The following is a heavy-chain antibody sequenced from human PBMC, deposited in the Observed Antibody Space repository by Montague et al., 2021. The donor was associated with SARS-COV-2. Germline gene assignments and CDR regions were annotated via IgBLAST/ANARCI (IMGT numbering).Heavy chain of an antibody. CDR3: ARGDFDILTGYYPLFDY. D-gene: IGHD3-9*01. V-gene: IGHV3-21*01. CDR2: ISGTSKYT. CDR1: GFTFSSYS. J-gene: IGHJ4*02. Sequence: SLRLSCAGSGFTFSSYSMNWVRQAPGKGLEWVSSISGTSKYTFYADSVKGRFTVSRDNAKNSLYLQMNSLRAEDTAVYYCARGDFDILTGYYPLFDYWGQGTLVTVSS.